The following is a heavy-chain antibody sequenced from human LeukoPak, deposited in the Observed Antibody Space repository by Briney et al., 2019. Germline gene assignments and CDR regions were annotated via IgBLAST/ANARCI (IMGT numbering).Heavy chain of an antibody. CDR2: LNSDGCST. Sequence: PGGSLRLSCAASGFIFSDYWMHWVRQAPGKGLVWVSRLNSDGCSTIYADSVKGRFTISRDNAKNTLYLQMNSLRAEDTAVYYCARGLGGTGDHWGQGTLVTVSS. V-gene: IGHV3-74*01. CDR1: GFIFSDYW. D-gene: IGHD3-10*01. J-gene: IGHJ4*02. CDR3: ARGLGGTGDH.